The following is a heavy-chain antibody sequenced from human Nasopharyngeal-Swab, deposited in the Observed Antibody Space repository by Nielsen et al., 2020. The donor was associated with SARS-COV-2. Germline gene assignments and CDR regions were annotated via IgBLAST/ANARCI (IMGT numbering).Heavy chain of an antibody. CDR2: ISTSTNYI. CDR1: GFTFSIHP. CDR3: ARDSETEYSGYDWGGYYYYYYGMDV. V-gene: IGHV3-21*01. D-gene: IGHD5-12*01. Sequence: GESLKISCAASGFTFSIHPMNWVRQAPGKGLEWVSSISTSTNYIYYADSVKGRFTISRDNAKNSLYLQMNSLRAEDTAVYYCARDSETEYSGYDWGGYYYYYYGMDVWGQGTTVTVSS. J-gene: IGHJ6*02.